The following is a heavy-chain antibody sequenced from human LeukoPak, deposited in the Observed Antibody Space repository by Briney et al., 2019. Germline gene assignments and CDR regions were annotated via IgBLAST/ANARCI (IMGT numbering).Heavy chain of an antibody. Sequence: GGSLRLSCAASGFTFSSYWMHWVRQAPGKGLVWVSRINSDGSSTSYADSVKGRFTISRDNAKNTLYLQMNSLRAEDTAVYYCARGGVTPYYYYYMDVWGKGTTVTVSS. CDR1: GFTFSSYW. CDR3: ARGGVTPYYYYYMDV. V-gene: IGHV3-74*01. D-gene: IGHD2-21*02. CDR2: INSDGSST. J-gene: IGHJ6*03.